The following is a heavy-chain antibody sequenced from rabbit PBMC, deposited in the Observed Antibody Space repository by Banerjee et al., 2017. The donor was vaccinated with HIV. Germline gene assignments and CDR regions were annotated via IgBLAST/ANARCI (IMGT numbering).Heavy chain of an antibody. CDR1: GIDFSSYYY. V-gene: IGHV1S40*01. J-gene: IGHJ4*01. CDR2: IDAGSSGTT. Sequence: QSLEESGGDLVKPGASLTLTCTASGIDFSSYYYMCWVRQAPGKGLEWIASIDAGSSGTTYYASWAKGRFTISKTSSTTVTLQMTSLTAADTATYFCARSSSGNNRRVNLWGQGTLVTVS. D-gene: IGHD1-1*01. CDR3: ARSSSGNNRRVNL.